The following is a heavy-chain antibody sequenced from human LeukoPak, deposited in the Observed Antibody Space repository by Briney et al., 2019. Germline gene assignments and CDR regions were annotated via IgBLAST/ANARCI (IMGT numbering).Heavy chain of an antibody. CDR3: VKDRTGTYTLDY. D-gene: IGHD3-10*01. Sequence: GSLRLSCAASGFTFSTYGMHWVRQAPGKGLEWVALITYDGYYKYYSDSVKGRFTISSDTSKNTLSLQMNSLRAEDTAVYYCVKDRTGTYTLDYWGQGTLVSVSS. CDR2: ITYDGYYK. J-gene: IGHJ4*02. CDR1: GFTFSTYG. V-gene: IGHV3-30*18.